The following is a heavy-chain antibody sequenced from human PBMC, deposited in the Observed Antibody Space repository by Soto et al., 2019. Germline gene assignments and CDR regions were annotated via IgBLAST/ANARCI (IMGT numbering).Heavy chain of an antibody. CDR2: ISSSSSYI. V-gene: IGHV3-21*01. CDR1: GFTFSSYS. D-gene: IGHD6-13*01. CDR3: ARDARGIAAAGDAFDI. Sequence: VGSLRLSCAASGFTFSSYSMNWVRQAPGKGLEWVSSISSSSSYIYYADSVKGRFTISRDNAKNSLYLQMNSLRAEDTAVYYCARDARGIAAAGDAFDIWGQGTMVTVSS. J-gene: IGHJ3*02.